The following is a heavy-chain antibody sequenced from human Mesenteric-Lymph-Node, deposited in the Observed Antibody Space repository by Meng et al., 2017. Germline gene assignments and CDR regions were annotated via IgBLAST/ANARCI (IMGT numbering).Heavy chain of an antibody. J-gene: IGHJ6*02. CDR1: GFTFSSYW. CDR3: ASRGATTLWRYYYGMDV. D-gene: IGHD1-26*01. Sequence: GESLKISCAASGFTFSSYWMSWVRQAPGKGLEWVGNIKQDGSEEYYVDSVKGRFTISRDNAKNSLYLQMNSLRAEDTAVYYCASRGATTLWRYYYGMDVWGQGTTVTVSS. V-gene: IGHV3-7*01. CDR2: IKQDGSEE.